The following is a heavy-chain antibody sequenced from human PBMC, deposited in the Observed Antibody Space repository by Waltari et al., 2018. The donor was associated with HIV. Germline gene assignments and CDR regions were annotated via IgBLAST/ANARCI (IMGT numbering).Heavy chain of an antibody. CDR3: ATRTLAYGDPNNDAFDI. J-gene: IGHJ3*02. CDR2: FDPEDGET. CDR1: GYTLTELS. Sequence: QVQLVQSGAEVKKPGASVKVSCKVSGYTLTELSMNWVRQAHGKGLEWMGGFDPEDGETIYAQKFQGRVTMTEDTSTDTAYMELSSLRSEDTAVYYCATRTLAYGDPNNDAFDIWGQGTMVTVSS. V-gene: IGHV1-24*01. D-gene: IGHD4-17*01.